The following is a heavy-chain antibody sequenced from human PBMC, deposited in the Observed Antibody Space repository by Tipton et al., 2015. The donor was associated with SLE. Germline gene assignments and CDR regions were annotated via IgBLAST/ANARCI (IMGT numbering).Heavy chain of an antibody. CDR3: ARVWMYSNYDFDS. J-gene: IGHJ4*02. V-gene: IGHV3-23*01. CDR1: GVTFSTYA. CDR2: ISNVGSGT. Sequence: GSLRLSCAASGVTFSTYAMSWVRQAPGKGLECVSSISNVGSGTYYADSVKGRFTISRDRSKSTLYLQMNSLRAEDTAVYYCARVWMYSNYDFDSWGQGTLVTVSS. D-gene: IGHD4-11*01.